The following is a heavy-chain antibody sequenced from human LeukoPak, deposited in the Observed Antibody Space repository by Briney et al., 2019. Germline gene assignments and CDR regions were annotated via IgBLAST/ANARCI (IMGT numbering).Heavy chain of an antibody. D-gene: IGHD5-18*01. V-gene: IGHV4-39*07. J-gene: IGHJ4*02. CDR2: IYNTGST. CDR1: GGSISSSTYY. CDR3: ARDGYSYGSVAY. Sequence: SETLSLTCTVSGGSISSSTYYWGWIRQPPGKGLEWIGTIYNTGSTYYNPSLKSRVTISVDTSKNQFSLKLSSVTAADTAVYYCARDGYSYGSVAYWGQGTLVTVSS.